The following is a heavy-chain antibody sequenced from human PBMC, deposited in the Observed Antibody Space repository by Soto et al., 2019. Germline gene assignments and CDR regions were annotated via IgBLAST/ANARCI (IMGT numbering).Heavy chain of an antibody. CDR1: GGTFSSYA. J-gene: IGHJ6*02. D-gene: IGHD3-3*01. CDR3: ARGYYDFWSGYYQGNDYYGMDV. Sequence: SVKVSCKASGGTFSSYAISWVRQAPGQGLEWMGGIIPIFGTANYAQKFQGRVTITADESTSTAYMELSSLRSEDTAVYYCARGYYDFWSGYYQGNDYYGMDVWGQGTTVTVSS. CDR2: IIPIFGTA. V-gene: IGHV1-69*13.